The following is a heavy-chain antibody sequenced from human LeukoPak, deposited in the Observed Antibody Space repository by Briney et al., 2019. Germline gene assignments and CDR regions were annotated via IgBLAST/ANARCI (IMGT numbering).Heavy chain of an antibody. J-gene: IGHJ1*01. V-gene: IGHV3-23*01. CDR2: ISCSGGST. CDR3: AKDYGDYPAESFHH. Sequence: GSLRLSCAASGFTFSSYAMSWVRQAPGKGLEWVSAISCSGGSTYYADSVKGRFTISRDNSKNTLYLQMNSLRAEDTAVYYCAKDYGDYPAESFHHWGQGTLVTVSS. D-gene: IGHD4-17*01. CDR1: GFTFSSYA.